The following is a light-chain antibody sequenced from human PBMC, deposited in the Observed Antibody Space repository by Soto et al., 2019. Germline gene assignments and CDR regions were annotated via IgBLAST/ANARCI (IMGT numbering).Light chain of an antibody. J-gene: IGKJ5*01. CDR1: ESVANSY. CDR2: DAS. V-gene: IGKV3-20*01. CDR3: QQYGTLIT. Sequence: EIVLTQSPGTQSLSPGERATLSCRASESVANSYLAWYQQKPGQAPRLLIYDASSRATGIPDRFSGSGSGTDFTLTSSRLESEDCAVYYCQQYGTLITYGQGTRLEIK.